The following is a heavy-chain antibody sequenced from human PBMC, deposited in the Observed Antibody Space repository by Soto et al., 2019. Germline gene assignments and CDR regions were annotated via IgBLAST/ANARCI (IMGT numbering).Heavy chain of an antibody. V-gene: IGHV3-21*01. CDR1: GFTFSSYS. CDR3: AREGGYWSGGSCDDGFDY. D-gene: IGHD2-15*01. Sequence: EVQLVESGGGLVKPGGSLRLSCAASGFTFSSYSMNWVRQAPGKGLEGVSSISSSSSYIYYADSVKGRFTISRDNAKNSLDRQRNSLRAADTAVYYCAREGGYWSGGSCDDGFDYWGQGTLVTVGS. CDR2: ISSSSSYI. J-gene: IGHJ4*02.